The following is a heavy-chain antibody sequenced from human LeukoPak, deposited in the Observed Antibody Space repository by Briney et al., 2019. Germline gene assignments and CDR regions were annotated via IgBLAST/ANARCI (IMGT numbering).Heavy chain of an antibody. J-gene: IGHJ3*02. CDR2: INHSGSI. Sequence: SETLSLTCAVYGGSFSGYYWSWLRQPPGKGLEWIGEINHSGSINYNPSLKSRVTISVDTSKNQFSLKLSSVTAADTAVYYCARAEWELLRVGNAFDIWGQGTMVTVSS. CDR1: GGSFSGYY. V-gene: IGHV4-34*01. D-gene: IGHD1-26*01. CDR3: ARAEWELLRVGNAFDI.